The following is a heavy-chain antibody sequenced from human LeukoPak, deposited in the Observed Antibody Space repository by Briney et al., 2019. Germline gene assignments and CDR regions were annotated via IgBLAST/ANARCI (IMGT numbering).Heavy chain of an antibody. Sequence: GGSLRLSCAASGFIFGDYGMSWVRQAPEKGLEWVSGINWNGVSTHYADSVRGRFTISRDNTKNSLYLQMDSLRVEDTALYYCARGLPFDYWGQGTLVTVSS. CDR3: ARGLPFDY. V-gene: IGHV3-20*04. CDR1: GFIFGDYG. J-gene: IGHJ4*02. CDR2: INWNGVST.